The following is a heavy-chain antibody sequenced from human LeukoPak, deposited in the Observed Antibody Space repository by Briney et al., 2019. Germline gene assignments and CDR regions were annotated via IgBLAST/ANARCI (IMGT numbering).Heavy chain of an antibody. D-gene: IGHD2-15*01. J-gene: IGHJ4*02. Sequence: GGSLRLSCAASGFTFSSYSMNWVRQAPGKGLEWGSYISSSSSTIYYSDSVKSRSTISRDNSKNTLYLQMNSLKAEDTAVYYCAKARSGSPPYYFDYWGQGTLVTVSS. V-gene: IGHV3-48*01. CDR3: AKARSGSPPYYFDY. CDR2: ISSSSSTI. CDR1: GFTFSSYS.